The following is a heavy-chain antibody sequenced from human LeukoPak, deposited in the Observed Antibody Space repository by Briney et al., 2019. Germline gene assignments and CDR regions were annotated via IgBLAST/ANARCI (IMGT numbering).Heavy chain of an antibody. CDR2: ISYDESKI. CDR1: GFTFSTYA. Sequence: GGSLRLSCAAYGFTFSTYALHWVRQAPGKGLEWVAVISYDESKIYYADSVKGRFTISRDTSENMLYLQMSSLRTEDTAIYYCGRDLPPYGWGSYCDYWGQGTLVTVSS. V-gene: IGHV3-30*04. CDR3: GRDLPPYGWGSYCDY. D-gene: IGHD3-10*01. J-gene: IGHJ4*02.